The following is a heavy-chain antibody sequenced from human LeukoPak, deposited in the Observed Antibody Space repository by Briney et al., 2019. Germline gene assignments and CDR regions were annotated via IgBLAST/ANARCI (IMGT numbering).Heavy chain of an antibody. J-gene: IGHJ3*02. D-gene: IGHD2-15*01. CDR2: IYYSGNT. CDR3: ASDRIEVDAFDI. CDR1: GGSISSSSYY. V-gene: IGHV4-39*07. Sequence: PSETLSVTCTVSGGSISSSSYYWGWIRQPPGKGLEWIGSIYYSGNTYYNSSLKSRVTISVDTSKNQFSLKLSSVTAADTAVYYCASDRIEVDAFDIWGQGTMVTVSS.